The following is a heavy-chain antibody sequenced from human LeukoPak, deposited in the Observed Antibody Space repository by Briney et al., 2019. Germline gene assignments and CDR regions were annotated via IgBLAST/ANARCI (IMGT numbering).Heavy chain of an antibody. V-gene: IGHV1-8*03. CDR3: ARAAYDILTGSTEIYYYYYMDV. D-gene: IGHD3-9*01. CDR2: MNPNGGNT. Sequence: ASVKVSCKASGYTFTSYDINWVRQATGQGLEWMGWMNPNGGNTGYAQKFQGRVTITRNTSISTAYMELSSLRSEDTAVYYCARAAYDILTGSTEIYYYYYMDVWGKGTTVTVSS. CDR1: GYTFTSYD. J-gene: IGHJ6*03.